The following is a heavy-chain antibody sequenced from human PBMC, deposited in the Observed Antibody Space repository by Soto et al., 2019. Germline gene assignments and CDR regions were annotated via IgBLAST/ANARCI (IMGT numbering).Heavy chain of an antibody. Sequence: QVQLQESGPGLVKPSGTLSLTCDVSGGSISSSNWWSWVRQPPGKGLEWIGEIYDSGSTDYNASLKSRVTISVDKSKNQVSLKLSSVTAADTAVYYCARRAAAGTGWFDPWGQGTLVTVSS. CDR3: ARRAAAGTGWFDP. V-gene: IGHV4-4*02. CDR1: GGSISSSNW. D-gene: IGHD6-13*01. CDR2: IYDSGST. J-gene: IGHJ5*02.